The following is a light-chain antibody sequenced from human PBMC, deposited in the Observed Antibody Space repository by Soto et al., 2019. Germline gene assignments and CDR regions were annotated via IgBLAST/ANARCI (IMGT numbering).Light chain of an antibody. Sequence: EIVLTQSPGTLSLSPRERATLSCRASQSVNDNYLAWYQHKPGQAPRLLIYGASSRAPGIPDRFSGSGSGTDFTLTISRLEPEDFAIYYCQQYAASPRTFGQGTPLEVK. CDR2: GAS. CDR1: QSVNDNY. J-gene: IGKJ1*01. CDR3: QQYAASPRT. V-gene: IGKV3-20*01.